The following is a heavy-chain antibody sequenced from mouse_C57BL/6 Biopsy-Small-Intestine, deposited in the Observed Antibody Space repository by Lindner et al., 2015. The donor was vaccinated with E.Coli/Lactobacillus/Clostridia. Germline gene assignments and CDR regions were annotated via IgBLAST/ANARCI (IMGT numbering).Heavy chain of an antibody. CDR3: ARGGRYDGYFDV. Sequence: VQLQESGPELVKPGASVKISCKASGYTLSSSWMNWVKQRPGKGLEWIGRIYPGNGDTNYSGKFKGKATLTADKSSNTAYMQLSSLTSEDSAVYFCARGGRYDGYFDVWGAGTTVTVSS. D-gene: IGHD2-14*01. V-gene: IGHV1-82*01. CDR1: GYTLSSSW. CDR2: IYPGNGDT. J-gene: IGHJ1*01.